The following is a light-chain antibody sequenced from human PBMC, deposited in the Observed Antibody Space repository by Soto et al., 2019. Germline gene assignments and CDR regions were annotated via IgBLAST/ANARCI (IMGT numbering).Light chain of an antibody. CDR2: GAS. CDR1: QSVSSNY. J-gene: IGKJ1*01. Sequence: DIVLTQSPGTLSLSPGERATLSCRASQSVSSNYLAWYQQKPGQAPRLLIYGASTRATGVPDRFSGSGSGTDFTLTISRLEPEDFAVYHCQQYGSLSWTFGQGHKVEIK. CDR3: QQYGSLSWT. V-gene: IGKV3-20*01.